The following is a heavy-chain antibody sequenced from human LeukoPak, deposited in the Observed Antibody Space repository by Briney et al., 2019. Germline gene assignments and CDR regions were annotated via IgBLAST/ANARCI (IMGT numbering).Heavy chain of an antibody. Sequence: PGGALRLSCTVSGVTVSSNYMRWGGQAPGKGLEGVSFIYSDNTHYSDSVKGRFTISRDNSKNTLYLQMNSLRAEDTAVYYCARRAGAYSHPYDYWGQGTLVTVSS. V-gene: IGHV3-53*01. J-gene: IGHJ4*02. CDR2: IYSDNT. CDR3: ARRAGAYSHPYDY. CDR1: GVTVSSNY. D-gene: IGHD4/OR15-4a*01.